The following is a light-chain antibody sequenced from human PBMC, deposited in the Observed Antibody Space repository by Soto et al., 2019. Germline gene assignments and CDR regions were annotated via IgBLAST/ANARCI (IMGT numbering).Light chain of an antibody. CDR2: DNN. CDR1: SSNIGSNT. Sequence: QSVLTQPPSASGTPGQRVTISCSGSSSNIGSNTVNWYQQLPGTAPKLLIYDNNQRPSEVPDRFSGSKSGTSASLAISGLQSEDEADYYCAAWDDSLNGLVLGTGTKLTVL. V-gene: IGLV1-44*01. CDR3: AAWDDSLNGLV. J-gene: IGLJ1*01.